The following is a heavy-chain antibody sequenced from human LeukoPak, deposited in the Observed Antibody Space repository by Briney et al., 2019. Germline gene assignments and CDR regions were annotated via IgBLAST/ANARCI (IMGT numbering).Heavy chain of an antibody. CDR1: GFIFNNYA. V-gene: IGHV3-23*01. D-gene: IGHD3-3*01. Sequence: PGGSLRLSCVTSGFIFNNYAMTWVRQAPGKGLEWVSAISGSGGSTYYADSVKGRFTISRDNSKNTLYLQMNSLRAEDTAVYYCAKDREYYDFWSGSRDFDYWGQGTLVTVSS. CDR2: ISGSGGST. J-gene: IGHJ4*02. CDR3: AKDREYYDFWSGSRDFDY.